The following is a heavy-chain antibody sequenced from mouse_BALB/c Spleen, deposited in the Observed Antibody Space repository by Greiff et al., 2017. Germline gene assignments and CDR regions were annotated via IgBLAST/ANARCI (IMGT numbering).Heavy chain of an antibody. D-gene: IGHD1-1*01. V-gene: IGHV5-12-2*01. Sequence: DVQLVESGGGLVQPGGSLKLSCAASGFTFSSYTMSWVRQTPEKRLEWVAYISNGGGSTYYPDTVKGRFTISRDNAKNTLYLQMSSLKSEDSAMYYCARRARYGPSYWYFDVWGEGTTVTVSS. CDR2: ISNGGGST. J-gene: IGHJ1*01. CDR3: ARRARYGPSYWYFDV. CDR1: GFTFSSYT.